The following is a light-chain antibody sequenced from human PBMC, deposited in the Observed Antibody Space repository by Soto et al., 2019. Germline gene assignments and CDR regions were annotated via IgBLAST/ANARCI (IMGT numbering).Light chain of an antibody. CDR3: QQYGSSPPLWT. J-gene: IGKJ1*01. CDR2: GAS. Sequence: EIVLTQSPGTLSLSPGERATLSCRASQSVSSSYLAWYQQKTGQAPRLLIYGASSRATGIPDRFSGSGSGTDFNRTISRLELEDFAVYYCQQYGSSPPLWTFGQGTKVEI. V-gene: IGKV3-20*01. CDR1: QSVSSSY.